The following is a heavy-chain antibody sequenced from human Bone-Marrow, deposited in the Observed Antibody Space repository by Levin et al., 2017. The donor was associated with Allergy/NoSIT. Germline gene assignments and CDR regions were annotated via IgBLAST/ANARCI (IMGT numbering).Heavy chain of an antibody. D-gene: IGHD6-13*01. CDR3: ARGVIDNISWYVPFDY. J-gene: IGHJ4*02. V-gene: IGHV1-2*02. CDR1: GYTFTGYY. Sequence: ASVKVSCKASGYTFTGYYMHWVRQAPGQGLEWMGWFNPDSGATNYAQSFQDRVTMTRDTSISTAYMELTRLTSDDTAVYYCARGVIDNISWYVPFDYWGQGTLVTVSS. CDR2: FNPDSGAT.